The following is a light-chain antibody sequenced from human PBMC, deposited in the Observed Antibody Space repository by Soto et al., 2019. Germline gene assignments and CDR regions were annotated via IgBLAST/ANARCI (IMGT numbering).Light chain of an antibody. CDR2: DAS. J-gene: IGKJ4*01. CDR1: QSVRAY. CDR3: QQRSSWLLT. V-gene: IGKV3-11*01. Sequence: IVLSQSPDTLSLSPGERATLSCRASQSVRAYLAWYQQKPGQAPRLLIYDASNRATGIPARFSGSGSGTDFTLTISSLEPEDFAVYYCQQRSSWLLTFGGGTKVEIK.